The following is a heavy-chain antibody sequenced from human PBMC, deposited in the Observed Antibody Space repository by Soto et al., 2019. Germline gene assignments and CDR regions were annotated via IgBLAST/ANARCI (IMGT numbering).Heavy chain of an antibody. CDR1: GFTFSSYA. D-gene: IGHD6-19*01. Sequence: EVQLLESGGGLVQPGGSLRLSCAASGFTFSSYAVSWVRQAPGKGLEWVSGISGSGDSTYYADSVKGRFTISRDNSKNRLYLQMNSLRAEDTAVYYCAKGVPGIAVAGTGYFQHWGQGTLVTVSS. J-gene: IGHJ1*01. V-gene: IGHV3-23*01. CDR3: AKGVPGIAVAGTGYFQH. CDR2: ISGSGDST.